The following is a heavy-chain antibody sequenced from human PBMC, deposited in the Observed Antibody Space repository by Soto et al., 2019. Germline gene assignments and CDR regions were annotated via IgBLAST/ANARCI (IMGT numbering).Heavy chain of an antibody. J-gene: IGHJ6*02. V-gene: IGHV4-39*01. CDR3: VXPERRTSGNSLFGNMDV. CDR1: GASISSNTYF. CDR2: ISYSGKT. Sequence: SETLSLTCAVSGASISSNTYFWGWIRQPPGKGLEWIGTISYSGKTYYNPSLESRVTISVDTSTNQFSLNLNSVTAADTAVYYCVXPERRTSGNSLFGNMDVWGQGTAVTVSS. D-gene: IGHD3-22*01.